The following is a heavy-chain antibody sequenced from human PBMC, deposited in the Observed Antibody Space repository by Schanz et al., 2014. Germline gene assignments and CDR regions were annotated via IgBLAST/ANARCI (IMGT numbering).Heavy chain of an antibody. CDR3: AKGQLLSYYFDY. Sequence: QVQLQESGPGLVKPSETLSLTCTVSNVSISSYYWSWIRQPPGKGLEWIGYIHYSGSTNYKASLKSRITISAHTSKTQFSLKLTSVTAADTAVYYCAKGQLLSYYFDYWGQGTLVTVSS. J-gene: IGHJ4*02. D-gene: IGHD2-21*01. CDR2: IHYSGST. CDR1: NVSISSYY. V-gene: IGHV4-59*01.